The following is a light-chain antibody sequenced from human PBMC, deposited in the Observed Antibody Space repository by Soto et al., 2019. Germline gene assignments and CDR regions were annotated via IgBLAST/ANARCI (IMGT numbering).Light chain of an antibody. J-gene: IGLJ2*01. CDR2: EVS. CDR1: SSDVGGYNY. Sequence: QSPLTQPASVSGSPGQSITISCTGTSSDVGGYNYVSWYQQHPGKAPKLMIYEVSNRPSGVSNRFPGSKSGNTASLTISGLQAEDEDDYYCSSYTSSSAPVVFGGGTKLTVL. V-gene: IGLV2-14*01. CDR3: SSYTSSSAPVV.